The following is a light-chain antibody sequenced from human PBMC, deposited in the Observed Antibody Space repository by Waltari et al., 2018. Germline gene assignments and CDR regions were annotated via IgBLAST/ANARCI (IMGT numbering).Light chain of an antibody. CDR2: EVS. V-gene: IGLV2-18*01. CDR1: SCDVGSYKR. Sequence: QSALTQPPSVSGSPGQSVTISCTGTSCDVGSYKRVPWYQQSPGTAPKLIIYEVSNRPSGVPYRFSGSKSGNTASLTISGLQAEDEADYYCSLYTSSSTSWVFGGGAKLTVL. CDR3: SLYTSSSTSWV. J-gene: IGLJ3*02.